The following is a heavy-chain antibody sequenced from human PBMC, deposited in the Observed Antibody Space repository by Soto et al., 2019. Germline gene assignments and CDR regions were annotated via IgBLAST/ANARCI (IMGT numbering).Heavy chain of an antibody. J-gene: IGHJ4*02. V-gene: IGHV1-46*01. CDR2: IDPNGYYT. CDR1: GYTFTNYY. D-gene: IGHD3-22*01. CDR3: ARCHYDSSGNYPVAFAY. Sequence: QVQLVQSGAEVKKPGASVKISCRASGYTFTNYYVHWVRQAPGQGLEWLGLIDPNGYYTRFAQKLQGRFTKTMDTANSKSYMEPSNLRSEDQATYSCARCHYDSSGNYPVAFAYWGQGTQVTVSS.